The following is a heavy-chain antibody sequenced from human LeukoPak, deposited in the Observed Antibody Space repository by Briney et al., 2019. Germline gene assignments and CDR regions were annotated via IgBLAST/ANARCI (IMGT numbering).Heavy chain of an antibody. CDR2: IYYSGST. CDR3: ARTPLYGDED. CDR1: GGSISSGDYY. V-gene: IGHV4-39*01. Sequence: PSQTPSLTCTVSGGSISSGDYYWGWIRQPPGKGLEWIGSIYYSGSTYYNPSLKSRVTISVDTSNNQFSLKLRSVTAADTAVYYCARTPLYGDEDWGQGTLVTVSS. J-gene: IGHJ4*02. D-gene: IGHD4-17*01.